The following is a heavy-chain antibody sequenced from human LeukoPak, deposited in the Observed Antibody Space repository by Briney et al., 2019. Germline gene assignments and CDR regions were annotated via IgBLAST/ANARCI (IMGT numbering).Heavy chain of an antibody. V-gene: IGHV4-39*07. CDR1: GGSISSSSYY. CDR3: ASLGTAENYAFDI. D-gene: IGHD1-1*01. CDR2: IYYSGST. Sequence: SETLSLTCTVSGGSISSSSYYWGWIRQPPGKGLEWIGSIYYSGSTYYNPSLKSRVTISVDTSKNQFSLKLSSVTAADTAVYYCASLGTAENYAFDIWGQGTMVTVSS. J-gene: IGHJ3*02.